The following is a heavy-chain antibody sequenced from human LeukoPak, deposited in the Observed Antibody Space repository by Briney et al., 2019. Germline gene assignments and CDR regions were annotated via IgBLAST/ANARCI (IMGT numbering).Heavy chain of an antibody. Sequence: WASVKVSCKAPGYTFTSYYMHWVRQAPGQGLEWMGIINPSGGSTSYAQKFQGRVTMTTDTSTSTAYMELRSLRSDDTAVYYCAREGVAVAGTAAQVIENWFDPWGQGTLVTVSS. V-gene: IGHV1-46*01. J-gene: IGHJ5*02. CDR3: AREGVAVAGTAAQVIENWFDP. CDR2: INPSGGST. D-gene: IGHD6-19*01. CDR1: GYTFTSYY.